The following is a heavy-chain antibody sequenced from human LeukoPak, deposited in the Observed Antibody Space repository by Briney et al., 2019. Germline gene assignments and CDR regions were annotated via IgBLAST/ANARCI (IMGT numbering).Heavy chain of an antibody. CDR3: ARGNSGSYSQDWFDP. D-gene: IGHD1-26*01. CDR1: GFTFSSYG. V-gene: IGHV3-7*03. J-gene: IGHJ5*02. CDR2: IKQDGSEK. Sequence: GGSLRLSCAASGFTFSSYGMHWVRQAPGKGLEWVANIKQDGSEKYYADSVKGRFTISRDNAKNSLCLQMNGLRDDDMAMYYCARGNSGSYSQDWFDPWGQGTLVTVSS.